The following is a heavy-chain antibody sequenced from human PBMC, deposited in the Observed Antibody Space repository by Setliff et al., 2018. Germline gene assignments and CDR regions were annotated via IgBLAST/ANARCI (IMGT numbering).Heavy chain of an antibody. V-gene: IGHV1-8*02. CDR1: GGTFSSYD. J-gene: IGHJ4*02. CDR2: MNPNSGNT. D-gene: IGHD3-3*01. Sequence: ASVKVSCKASGGTFSSYDINWVRQATGQGLEWMGWMNPNSGNTGYAQKFQGRVTMTRNTSISTAYMDLSSLRFEDTAVYYCARAQSWSGGPYYFDDWGQGTLVTVSS. CDR3: ARAQSWSGGPYYFDD.